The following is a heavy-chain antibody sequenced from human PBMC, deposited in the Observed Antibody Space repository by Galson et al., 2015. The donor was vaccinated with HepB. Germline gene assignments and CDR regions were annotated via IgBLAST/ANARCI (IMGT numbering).Heavy chain of an antibody. CDR3: ARRYSSSARVFGY. CDR1: GFTFSSYS. CDR2: ISSSSYI. D-gene: IGHD6-6*01. V-gene: IGHV3-21*01. Sequence: SLRLSCAASGFTFSSYSMNWVRQAPGKGLEWVSSISSSSYIYYADSVKGRFTISRDNAKNSLYLQMNSLRAEDTAVYYCARRYSSSARVFGYWGQGTLVTVSS. J-gene: IGHJ4*02.